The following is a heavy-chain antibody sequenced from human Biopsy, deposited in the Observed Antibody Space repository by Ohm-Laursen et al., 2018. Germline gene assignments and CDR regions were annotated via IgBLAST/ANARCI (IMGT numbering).Heavy chain of an antibody. V-gene: IGHV1-46*01. CDR1: GYTFTTYY. D-gene: IGHD2/OR15-2a*01. CDR3: ALASIDY. J-gene: IGHJ4*02. CDR2: INPGGNST. Sequence: ASVTASCKASGYTFTTYYIHWVRQAPRQGLECMGIINPGGNSTAYTQNFQGRVTMTWDTSTTTVYMELSSLRSEDTAVYYCALASIDYWGQETLVTVPS.